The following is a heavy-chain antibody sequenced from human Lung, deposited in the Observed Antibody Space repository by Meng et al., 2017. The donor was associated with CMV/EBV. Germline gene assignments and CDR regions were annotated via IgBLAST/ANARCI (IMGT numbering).Heavy chain of an antibody. Sequence: VSCKVSGDTFSNLAISWVRQTPGQGLEWMGGIIPTFNTIKYAQKFQSRLTITTDRSTSTAYMDLSSLRSDDTAVYYCGRDRIGWFDPWGQGTLVTVSS. D-gene: IGHD2-15*01. CDR2: IIPTFNTI. CDR1: GDTFSNLA. J-gene: IGHJ5*02. CDR3: GRDRIGWFDP. V-gene: IGHV1-69*05.